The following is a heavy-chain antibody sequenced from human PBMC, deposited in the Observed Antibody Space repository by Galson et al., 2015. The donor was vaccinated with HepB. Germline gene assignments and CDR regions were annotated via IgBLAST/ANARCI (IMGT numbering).Heavy chain of an antibody. J-gene: IGHJ4*02. CDR1: RGTFSSYA. V-gene: IGHV1-69*06. CDR3: ARSRSGNYPFDY. D-gene: IGHD1-26*01. CDR2: IIPFFGAA. Sequence: SVTVSCKASRGTFSSYAISWVRQAPGQGLEWMGGIIPFFGAANYAQTFQGRVTITADKSTTTAYMELSSLRSEDTAVYYCARSRSGNYPFDYGGQGTLVTVSS.